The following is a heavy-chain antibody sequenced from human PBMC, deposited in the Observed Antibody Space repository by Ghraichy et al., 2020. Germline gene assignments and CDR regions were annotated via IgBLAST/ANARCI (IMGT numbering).Heavy chain of an antibody. CDR2: ISYSGST. J-gene: IGHJ4*02. CDR3: ARDRCSGGSCYPPGYFDY. CDR1: GGSISTYF. D-gene: IGHD2-15*01. V-gene: IGHV4-59*01. Sequence: SETLSLTCTVSGGSISTYFWSWFRQPPGKGLEWIGYISYSGSTNYNPSLKSRVTISVDTSKNQFSLKLSPVIAADTAVYYCARDRCSGGSCYPPGYFDYWGQGTLVTVSS.